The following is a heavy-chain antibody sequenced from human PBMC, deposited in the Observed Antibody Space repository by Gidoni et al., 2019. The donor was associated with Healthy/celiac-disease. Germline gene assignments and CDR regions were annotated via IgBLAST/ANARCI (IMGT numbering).Heavy chain of an antibody. D-gene: IGHD3-22*01. J-gene: IGHJ4*02. V-gene: IGHV3-33*01. CDR2: IWYDGSNK. Sequence: QVQLVESGGGVVHPGRSLRLSCAASGFTFSSYGRHWVRQAPGKGLEWVAVIWYDGSNKYYADSVKGRFTISRDNSKNTLYLQMNSLRAEDTAVYYCARTPLVYYDTDGGSVFDYWGQGTLVTVSS. CDR1: GFTFSSYG. CDR3: ARTPLVYYDTDGGSVFDY.